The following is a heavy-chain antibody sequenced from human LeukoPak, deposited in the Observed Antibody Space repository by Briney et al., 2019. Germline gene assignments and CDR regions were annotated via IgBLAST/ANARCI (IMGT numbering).Heavy chain of an antibody. J-gene: IGHJ4*02. CDR3: ARGPYYSDSSAFDY. V-gene: IGHV4-59*01. CDR2: IYYSGST. CDR1: GGSISSYY. D-gene: IGHD3-22*01. Sequence: PSETLSLTCTVSGGSISSYYWSWIRQPPGKGLEWIGYIYYSGSTNYNPSLKSRVTISVDTSKNQFSLKLSSVTAADTAVYYCARGPYYSDSSAFDYWGQGTLVTVSS.